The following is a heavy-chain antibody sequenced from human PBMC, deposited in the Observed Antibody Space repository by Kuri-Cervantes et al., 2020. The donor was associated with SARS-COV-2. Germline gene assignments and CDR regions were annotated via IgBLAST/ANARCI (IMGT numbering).Heavy chain of an antibody. D-gene: IGHD2-2*01. V-gene: IGHV3-7*01. J-gene: IGHJ4*02. CDR1: GFTFSSYW. Sequence: GGSLRLSCAASGFTFSSYWMSWVRQAPGKGLEWVANIKQDGSEKYYVDSVKGRFTISRDNAKNSLYLQMNSLRAEDTAVYYCARAGFDIVVVPAAMVDYWGQGTLVTVSS. CDR2: IKQDGSEK. CDR3: ARAGFDIVVVPAAMVDY.